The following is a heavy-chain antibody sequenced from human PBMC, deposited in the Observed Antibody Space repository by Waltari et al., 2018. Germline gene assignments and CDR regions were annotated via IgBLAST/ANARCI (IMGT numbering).Heavy chain of an antibody. CDR3: TRESGYSGSFLEYFRH. Sequence: EVQLVESGGGLAQPGRSLRLSCTTSGFNFGDCAMSWVRQAPGKGLEWVGFIRSKAYGETTEYAASVKGRFTISRDDSKSIAYLHLNSLKTEDTAVYYCTRESGYSGSFLEYFRHWDQGTLVTV. CDR2: IRSKAYGETT. J-gene: IGHJ1*01. D-gene: IGHD1-26*01. CDR1: GFNFGDCA. V-gene: IGHV3-49*04.